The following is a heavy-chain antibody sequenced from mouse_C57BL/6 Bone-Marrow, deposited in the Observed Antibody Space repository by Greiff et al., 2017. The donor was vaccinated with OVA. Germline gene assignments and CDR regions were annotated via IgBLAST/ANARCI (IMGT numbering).Heavy chain of an antibody. CDR2: IAPSDSYI. J-gene: IGHJ2*02. D-gene: IGHD1-1*01. Sequence: VQLQQPGAELVRPGTSVKLSCKASGYTFTNYWMHWVKQRPGQGLEWIGVIAPSDSYINYNQKFKGRATLTVDTSSRTAYMHLSSLTSEDSAVYYCAHYVSRLSLHYWGQGTSLTVSS. CDR1: GYTFTNYW. V-gene: IGHV1-59*01. CDR3: AHYVSRLSLHY.